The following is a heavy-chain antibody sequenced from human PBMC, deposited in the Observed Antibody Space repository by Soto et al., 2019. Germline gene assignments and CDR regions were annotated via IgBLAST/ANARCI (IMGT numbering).Heavy chain of an antibody. CDR3: ASRGTTNSFYFDY. Sequence: PGGSLRLSCAASGFTFSDHYMDWVRQAPGKGLEWVGRTRNKANSYTTEYAASVKGRFTISRDDSKNSLYLQMNSLKTEDTAVYYCASRGTTNSFYFDYWGQGTLVTVSS. J-gene: IGHJ4*02. CDR2: TRNKANSYTT. V-gene: IGHV3-72*01. D-gene: IGHD1-7*01. CDR1: GFTFSDHY.